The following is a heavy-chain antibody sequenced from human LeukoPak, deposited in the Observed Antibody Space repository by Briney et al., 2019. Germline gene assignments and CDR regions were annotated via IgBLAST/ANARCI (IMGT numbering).Heavy chain of an antibody. CDR3: AREISSYYYDSSGYYGAFDI. J-gene: IGHJ3*02. D-gene: IGHD3-22*01. Sequence: SETLSLTCTVSGGSISSYYWSWIRQPPGKGLEWIGYIYYSGSTNYNPSLKSRVTISVDTSKNQFSLKLSSVTAADTAVYYCAREISSYYYDSSGYYGAFDIWGQGTMVTVSS. V-gene: IGHV4-59*01. CDR2: IYYSGST. CDR1: GGSISSYY.